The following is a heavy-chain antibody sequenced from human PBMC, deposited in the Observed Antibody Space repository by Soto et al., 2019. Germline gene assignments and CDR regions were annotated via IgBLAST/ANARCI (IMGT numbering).Heavy chain of an antibody. V-gene: IGHV1-2*02. D-gene: IGHD3-9*01. CDR1: GYTVTGYY. CDR2: INANSGGT. J-gene: IGHJ3*02. CDR3: SRVPEVLRYFDWLPDAFDI. Sequence: QVQLVQSGAEVKKPGASVKVSCKAAGYTVTGYYMHWVRQAPGQGLEWMGWINANSGGTNYAQKVQGRVTMTRDTSINTAYMELSRLRSDDTAVYYCSRVPEVLRYFDWLPDAFDIWGQGTMVTVSS.